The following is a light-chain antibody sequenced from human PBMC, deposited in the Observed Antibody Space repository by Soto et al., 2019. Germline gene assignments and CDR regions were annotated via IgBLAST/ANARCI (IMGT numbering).Light chain of an antibody. CDR3: LQYNSYSPFT. J-gene: IGKJ2*01. Sequence: DIQMTQSPSTLSASVGDRVTITCRASQSISSWLAWYQQKPGKAPKLLIYKASSLESGVPSRFSGSGSGTEFTLIISRLQPDDFATYYCLQYNSYSPFTFGQGTKLEIK. CDR1: QSISSW. V-gene: IGKV1-5*03. CDR2: KAS.